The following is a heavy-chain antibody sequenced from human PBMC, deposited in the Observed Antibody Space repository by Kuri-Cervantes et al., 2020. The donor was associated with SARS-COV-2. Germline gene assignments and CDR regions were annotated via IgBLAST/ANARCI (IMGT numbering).Heavy chain of an antibody. V-gene: IGHV4-39*07. J-gene: IGHJ5*02. CDR2: INHSGST. D-gene: IGHD6-6*01. CDR3: ARGGIAARPGWFDP. CDR1: GGSISSSSYY. Sequence: SETLSLTCTVSGGSISSSSYYWGWIRQPPGKGLEWIGEINHSGSTNYNPSLKSRVTISVDTSNNQFSLKLSSVTAADTAVYYCARGGIAARPGWFDPWGQGTLVTVSS.